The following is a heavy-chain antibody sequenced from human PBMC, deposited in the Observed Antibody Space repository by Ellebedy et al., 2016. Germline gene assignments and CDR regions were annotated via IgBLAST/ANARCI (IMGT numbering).Heavy chain of an antibody. CDR1: GFTFSSYA. CDR2: ISYDGSNK. CDR3: ARSLQNYYDSSFDY. Sequence: GGSLRLSCAASGFTFSSYAMHWVRQAPGKGLEWVAVISYDGSNKYYADSVKGRFTISRDNSKNTLYLQMNSLRAEDTAVYYCARSLQNYYDSSFDYWGQGTLVTVSS. D-gene: IGHD3-22*01. V-gene: IGHV3-30*04. J-gene: IGHJ4*02.